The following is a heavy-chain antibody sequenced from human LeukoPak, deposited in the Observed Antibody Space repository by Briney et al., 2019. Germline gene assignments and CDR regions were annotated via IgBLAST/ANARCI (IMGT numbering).Heavy chain of an antibody. D-gene: IGHD6-19*01. J-gene: IGHJ4*02. CDR2: IDYSGST. CDR1: GGSISSSTYY. Sequence: SETLTLTCTVSGGSISSSTYYWGWIRQPPGKGLVWFGSIDYSGSTYYNPSLNRRVILTVDTSKKQFSLKLSSVTAADTAVYYCARDGRIAVAGIYDKPFNSWGQGTLVTVSS. V-gene: IGHV4-39*07. CDR3: ARDGRIAVAGIYDKPFNS.